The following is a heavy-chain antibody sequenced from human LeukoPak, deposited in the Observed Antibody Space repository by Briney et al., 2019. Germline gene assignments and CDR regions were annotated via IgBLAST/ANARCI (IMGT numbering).Heavy chain of an antibody. CDR1: GYSISSGYY. V-gene: IGHV4-61*03. CDR3: ARYVWGSYPTFEDY. D-gene: IGHD3-16*02. J-gene: IGHJ4*02. Sequence: SSETLSLTCAVSGYSISSGYYWGWIRQPPGKGLEWIGYISYSGSTNYNPSLKSRVTISVDTSKNHFSLKLSSVTAADTAVYYCARYVWGSYPTFEDYWGQGTLVTVSS. CDR2: ISYSGST.